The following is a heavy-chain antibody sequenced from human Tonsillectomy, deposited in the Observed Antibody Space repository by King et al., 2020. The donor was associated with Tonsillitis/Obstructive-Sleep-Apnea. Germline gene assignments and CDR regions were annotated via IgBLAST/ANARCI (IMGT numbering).Heavy chain of an antibody. V-gene: IGHV3-15*01. Sequence: VQLVESGGGLVKPGGSLRLSCAASGFTFNNAWMSWVRQAPGKGLEWVGRIKSKPDGGTIDYAAPVNGRFTPSRDDSKITLYLQMDSLKTEDTSVYYCTADSGGTDDAFDTWGQGTMVTVSS. CDR3: TADSGGTDDAFDT. J-gene: IGHJ3*02. D-gene: IGHD4-23*01. CDR2: IKSKPDGGTI. CDR1: GFTFNNAW.